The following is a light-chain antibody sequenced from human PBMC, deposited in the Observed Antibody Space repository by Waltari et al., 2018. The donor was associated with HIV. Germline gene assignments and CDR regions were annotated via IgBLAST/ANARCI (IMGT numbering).Light chain of an antibody. Sequence: QSVLTQPPSASGTPGQRVTISCSGSSSNIGSNTVNWYQQLPGTAPKLLLYSNNHRPSGVPDRFSGSKSGTSASLGIRGRQSEDEADYYCAAWDGSLNGRVVGGGTELTVL. CDR2: SNN. CDR3: AAWDGSLNGRV. CDR1: SSNIGSNT. V-gene: IGLV1-44*01. J-gene: IGLJ3*02.